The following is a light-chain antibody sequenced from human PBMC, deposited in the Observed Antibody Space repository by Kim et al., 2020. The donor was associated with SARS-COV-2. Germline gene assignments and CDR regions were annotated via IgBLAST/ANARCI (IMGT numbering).Light chain of an antibody. CDR1: SSNNGSNS. V-gene: IGLV1-47*01. CDR3: AAWDDSLSGWV. Sequence: GLSVTITCSGTSSNNGSNSVSWYQQLPGTAPKLLIYRNNQRPSGVPDRFSGSKSGTSASLAISGLRSEDEADYYCAAWDDSLSGWVFGGGTQLTVL. J-gene: IGLJ3*02. CDR2: RNN.